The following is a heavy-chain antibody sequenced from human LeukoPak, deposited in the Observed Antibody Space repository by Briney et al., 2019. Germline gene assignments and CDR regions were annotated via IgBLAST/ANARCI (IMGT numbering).Heavy chain of an antibody. D-gene: IGHD3-22*01. J-gene: IGHJ4*02. V-gene: IGHV3-23*01. CDR3: ATNYYDSSGYYPDFDY. CDR2: ISGSGRNT. Sequence: GGSLRLSCAASGFTFSSYAMNWVRQAPVKGLEWVSTISGSGRNTYYADSVKGRFTISRDNSNNTLYPQMNSLTAEDTAMYFCATNYYDSSGYYPDFDYWGQGALVTVSS. CDR1: GFTFSSYA.